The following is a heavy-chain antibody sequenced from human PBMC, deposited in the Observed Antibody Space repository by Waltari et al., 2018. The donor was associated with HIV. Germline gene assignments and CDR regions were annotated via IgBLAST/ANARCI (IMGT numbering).Heavy chain of an antibody. J-gene: IGHJ4*02. Sequence: EVQLLESGGGLVQPGGSLRLSCAASRFTFSSHAMSWVRQAPGKGLEWVSAISGSGGSTYYADSVKGRFTISRDNSKNTVYLQMNSLRAEDTAVYYCAKVSGSYEGYFEYWGQGTLVTVSS. V-gene: IGHV3-23*01. CDR2: ISGSGGST. CDR1: RFTFSSHA. CDR3: AKVSGSYEGYFEY. D-gene: IGHD1-26*01.